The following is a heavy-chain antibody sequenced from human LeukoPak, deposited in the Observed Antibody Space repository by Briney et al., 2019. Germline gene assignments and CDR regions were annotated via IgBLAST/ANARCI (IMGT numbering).Heavy chain of an antibody. CDR1: GYTFTGYY. CDR2: INPNSGGT. D-gene: IGHD2-2*01. J-gene: IGHJ4*02. CDR3: ARIDIVVVPAAYQNDY. V-gene: IGHV1-2*06. Sequence: ASVKASCKASGYTFTGYYMHWVRQAPGQGLEWMGRINPNSGGTNYAQKFQGRVTMTRDTSISTAYMELSRLRSDDTAVYYCARIDIVVVPAAYQNDYWGQGTLVTVSS.